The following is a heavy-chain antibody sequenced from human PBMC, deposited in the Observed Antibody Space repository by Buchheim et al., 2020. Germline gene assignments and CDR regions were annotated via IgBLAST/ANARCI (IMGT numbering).Heavy chain of an antibody. Sequence: QVQLVESGGGVVQPGRSLRLSCAASGFTFSSYGMHWVRQAPGKGLEWVAGISYDGSNKYYADSEKGRFTISRDKSKNTRYLQMNSLRAEDTAVYYCAKDREHLSFDYWGQGTL. CDR1: GFTFSSYG. CDR2: ISYDGSNK. CDR3: AKDREHLSFDY. V-gene: IGHV3-30*18. D-gene: IGHD1/OR15-1a*01. J-gene: IGHJ4*02.